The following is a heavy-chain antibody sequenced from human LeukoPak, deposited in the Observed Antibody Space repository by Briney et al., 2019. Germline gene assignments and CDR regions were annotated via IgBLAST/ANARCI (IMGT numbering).Heavy chain of an antibody. Sequence: SETLSLTCTVSGGSISSYYWSWTRQPPGKGLEWIGYIYYSGSTNYNPSLKSRVTISVDTSKNQFSLKLSSVTAADTAVYYCARTTYYYDSSGFLGVDAFDIWGQGTMVTVSS. CDR3: ARTTYYYDSSGFLGVDAFDI. CDR2: IYYSGST. V-gene: IGHV4-59*01. D-gene: IGHD3-22*01. CDR1: GGSISSYY. J-gene: IGHJ3*02.